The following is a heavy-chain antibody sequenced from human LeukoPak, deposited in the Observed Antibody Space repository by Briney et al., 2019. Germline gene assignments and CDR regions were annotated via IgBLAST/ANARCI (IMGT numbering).Heavy chain of an antibody. J-gene: IGHJ6*02. D-gene: IGHD2-15*01. V-gene: IGHV3-21*01. Sequence: PGGSLRLSCAASGFTFSSYSMNWVRQAPGKGLEWVSSISSSSSYIYHADSVKGRFTISRDNAKNSLYLQMNSLRAEDTAVYYCARPTCSGGSCYGYYYYGMDVWGQGTTVTVSS. CDR3: ARPTCSGGSCYGYYYYGMDV. CDR2: ISSSSSYI. CDR1: GFTFSSYS.